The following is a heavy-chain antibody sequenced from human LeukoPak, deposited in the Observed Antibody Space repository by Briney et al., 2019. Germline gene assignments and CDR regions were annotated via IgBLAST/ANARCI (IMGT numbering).Heavy chain of an antibody. V-gene: IGHV3-48*01. CDR1: GFTFTSYN. D-gene: IGHD2-15*01. Sequence: GGSLRLSCAASGFTFTSYNMNWVRQAPGKGLELVSYISSSSSTIYYADSVKGRFSISRDNAKNSVYLQMNSLRAEVTAVYYCAREGAATSDYWGQGTLVTVSS. CDR3: AREGAATSDY. J-gene: IGHJ4*02. CDR2: ISSSSSTI.